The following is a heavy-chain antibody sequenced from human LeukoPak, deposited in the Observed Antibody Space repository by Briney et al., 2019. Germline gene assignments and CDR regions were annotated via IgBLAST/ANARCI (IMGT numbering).Heavy chain of an antibody. J-gene: IGHJ3*02. D-gene: IGHD3-22*01. CDR1: GFTFSSYW. CDR3: ARDHYYDSSGYEEAFDI. V-gene: IGHV3-48*04. CDR2: ISSSGSTI. Sequence: GGSLRLSCAASGFTFSSYWMSWVRQAPGKGLEWVSYISSSGSTIYYADSVKGRFTISRDNAKNSLYLQMNSLRAEDTAVYYCARDHYYDSSGYEEAFDIWGQGTMVTVSS.